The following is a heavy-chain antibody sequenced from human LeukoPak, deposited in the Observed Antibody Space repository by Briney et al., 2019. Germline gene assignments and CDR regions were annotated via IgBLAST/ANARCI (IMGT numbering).Heavy chain of an antibody. Sequence: GGSLRLSCAASGFTFSSYSMNWVRQAPGKGLEWVSSISSSSSYIYYADSVKGRFTISRDNAKNSLYLQMNSLRAEDTAVYYCARDSVREGSFPLHYYYYGMDVWGQGTLVTVSS. CDR2: ISSSSSYI. CDR3: ARDSVREGSFPLHYYYYGMDV. V-gene: IGHV3-21*01. J-gene: IGHJ6*02. CDR1: GFTFSSYS. D-gene: IGHD2-15*01.